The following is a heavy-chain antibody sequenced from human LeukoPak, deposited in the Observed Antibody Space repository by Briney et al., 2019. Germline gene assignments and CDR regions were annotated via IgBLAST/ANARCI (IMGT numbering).Heavy chain of an antibody. D-gene: IGHD3-22*01. CDR2: ISYSGSST. Sequence: PGGSLRLSCAASGFSFSSYAMSWVRQAPGKGLEWVSSISYSGSSTYYGDSVKGRFTISRDNSKYTVYLQMNSLRAEDTAVYYCARALDKLNWFDPWGQGTLVTVSS. CDR1: GFSFSSYA. J-gene: IGHJ5*02. CDR3: ARALDKLNWFDP. V-gene: IGHV3-23*01.